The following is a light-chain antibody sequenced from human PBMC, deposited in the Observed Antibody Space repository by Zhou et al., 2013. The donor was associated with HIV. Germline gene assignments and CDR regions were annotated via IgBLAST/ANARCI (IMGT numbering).Light chain of an antibody. CDR3: LQDYNYPWT. CDR2: KAS. CDR1: QSISNW. V-gene: IGKV1-5*03. J-gene: IGKJ1*01. Sequence: DIQMTQSPSTLSASVGDRVTITCRASQSISNWLAWYQQKPGKAPQLLIYKASILESGVPSRFSGSGSGTEFTLTISSLQPEDVATYYCLQDYNYPWTFGQGTKVE.